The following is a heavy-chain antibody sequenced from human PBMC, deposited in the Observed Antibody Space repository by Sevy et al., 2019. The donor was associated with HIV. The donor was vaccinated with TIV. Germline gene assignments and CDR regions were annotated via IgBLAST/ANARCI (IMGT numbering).Heavy chain of an antibody. V-gene: IGHV3-23*01. CDR2: ISGSGGST. J-gene: IGHJ6*03. Sequence: GGSLRLSCAASGFTFSSYAMSWDRQAPGKGLEWVSAISGSGGSTYYADSVKGRFTISRDNSKNTLYLQMNSLRAEDTAVYYCAKDGHSSGWQYYYYYSYMDVWGKGTTVTVSS. CDR3: AKDGHSSGWQYYYYYSYMDV. D-gene: IGHD6-19*01. CDR1: GFTFSSYA.